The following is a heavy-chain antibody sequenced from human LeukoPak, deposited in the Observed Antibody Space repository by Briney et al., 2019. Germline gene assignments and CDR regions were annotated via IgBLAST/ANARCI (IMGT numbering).Heavy chain of an antibody. J-gene: IGHJ3*02. Sequence: SETLSLTCIVSSGSVPSRQYSWCWIRQSPGKELEWIGSILDDGTTFYSPSLKGRVTISVDTSNNRFSLRLSSVTAADTALYYCARREADAFDIWGQGTMVTVSS. CDR3: ARREADAFDI. CDR2: ILDDGTT. V-gene: IGHV4-39*01. CDR1: SGSVPSRQYS.